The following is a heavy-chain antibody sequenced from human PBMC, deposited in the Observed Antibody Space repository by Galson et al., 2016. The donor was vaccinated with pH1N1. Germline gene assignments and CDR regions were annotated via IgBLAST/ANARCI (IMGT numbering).Heavy chain of an antibody. Sequence: QSGAEVKKPGESLKISCKGSGYIFSTFWIGWVRQMPGKCLEWMGIVYPGDSDTRYNPSFKGQVTISVDKSISTAYLQWSSLKASDSAIYSCARHQSSSDDYFFYNMDVWGQGTTVTVSS. CDR3: ARHQSSSDDYFFYNMDV. J-gene: IGHJ6*02. CDR1: GYIFSTFW. D-gene: IGHD6-6*01. V-gene: IGHV5-51*01. CDR2: VYPGDSDT.